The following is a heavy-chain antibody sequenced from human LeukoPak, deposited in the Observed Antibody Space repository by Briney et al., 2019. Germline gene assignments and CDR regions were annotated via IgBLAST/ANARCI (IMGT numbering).Heavy chain of an antibody. V-gene: IGHV3-23*01. Sequence: GGSLRLSCAASGFTFSSYAMSWVRQAPGKGLEWVSAISGSGGSTYYADSVKGRFTISRDNSKNTLYLQMSSLRAEDTAVYYCAKVLRHYYGSGITFDYWGQGTLVTVSS. CDR2: ISGSGGST. CDR3: AKVLRHYYGSGITFDY. D-gene: IGHD3-10*01. J-gene: IGHJ4*02. CDR1: GFTFSSYA.